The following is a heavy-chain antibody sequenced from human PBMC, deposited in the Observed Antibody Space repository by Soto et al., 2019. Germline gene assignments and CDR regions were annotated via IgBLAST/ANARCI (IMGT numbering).Heavy chain of an antibody. CDR3: ARTTAVPNTLRSRYFFDY. D-gene: IGHD4-17*01. Sequence: SETLSLTCSVSGGSVSNKTYYWSWIRQPPGKRLEWIGYVYYSGTTNYNPSLKSRVTISVDLSRNQFSLRLSSETTADTALYYCARTTAVPNTLRSRYFFDYWGQGTLVTVSS. CDR2: VYYSGTT. V-gene: IGHV4-61*01. CDR1: GGSVSNKTYY. J-gene: IGHJ4*02.